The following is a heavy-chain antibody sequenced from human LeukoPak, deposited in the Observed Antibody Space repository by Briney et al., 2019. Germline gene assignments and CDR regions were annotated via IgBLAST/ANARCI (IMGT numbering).Heavy chain of an antibody. CDR3: ARDTSSSWDP. V-gene: IGHV3-66*01. J-gene: IGHJ5*02. D-gene: IGHD6-13*01. CDR2: LYSGGSA. CDR1: GFTVSSNY. Sequence: GGSLRLSCAASGFTVSSNYMSWVRQAPGKGLEWVSVLYSGGSAYYADSVKGRFTISRDNSKNTLYLQMNSLRAEDTAVYYCARDTSSSWDPWGQGTLVTVSS.